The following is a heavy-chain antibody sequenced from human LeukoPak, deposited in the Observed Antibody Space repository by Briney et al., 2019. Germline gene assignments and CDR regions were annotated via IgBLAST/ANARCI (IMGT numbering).Heavy chain of an antibody. D-gene: IGHD3-3*01. V-gene: IGHV3-30*03. CDR3: ARDRAWNYFDY. Sequence: PGGSLRLSCAPSGFTFSSHGMHWVRQAPGKGLEWVAIISNDGSRKYYAHSVEGRLTISRDNSKNTLYLQMDSLRAEDTAVYYCARDRAWNYFDYWGQGTLVTVSS. CDR2: ISNDGSRK. J-gene: IGHJ4*02. CDR1: GFTFSSHG.